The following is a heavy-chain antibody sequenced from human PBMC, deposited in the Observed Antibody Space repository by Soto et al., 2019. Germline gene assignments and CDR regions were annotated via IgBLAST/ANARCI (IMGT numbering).Heavy chain of an antibody. CDR3: ARGGPWGYCSSTSCYYFDY. CDR1: GFTFSSYS. Sequence: NPGGSVRLSCAASGFTFSSYSMNWVRQAPGKGLEWVSSISSSSSYIYYADSVKGRFTISRDNAKSSLYLQMNSLRAEDTAVYYCARGGPWGYCSSTSCYYFDYWGQGTLVTVSS. J-gene: IGHJ4*02. V-gene: IGHV3-21*01. CDR2: ISSSSSYI. D-gene: IGHD2-2*01.